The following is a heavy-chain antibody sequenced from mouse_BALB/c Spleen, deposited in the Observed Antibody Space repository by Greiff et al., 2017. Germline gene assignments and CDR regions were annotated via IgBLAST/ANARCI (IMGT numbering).Heavy chain of an antibody. Sequence: EVKLMESGGGLVKPGGSLKLSCAASGFTFSSYTMSWVRQTPEKRLEWVATISSGGSYTYYPDSVKGRFTISRDNAKNTLYLQMSSLKSEDTAMYYCTREGATEEFAYWGQGTLVTVSA. V-gene: IGHV5-6-4*01. J-gene: IGHJ3*01. CDR2: ISSGGSYT. CDR1: GFTFSSYT. CDR3: TREGATEEFAY.